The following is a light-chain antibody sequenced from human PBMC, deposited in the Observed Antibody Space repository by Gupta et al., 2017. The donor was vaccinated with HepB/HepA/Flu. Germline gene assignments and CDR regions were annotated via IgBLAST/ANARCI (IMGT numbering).Light chain of an antibody. CDR1: QDISNY. J-gene: IGKJ4*01. Sequence: DIQMTQSRSSLSASVGDRVTITCQASQDISNYLNWYQQKPGKAPKLLIYDASNLETGVPSRFSGSGSGTDFTFTISSLQPEDIATYYCQQYDNLPPRLTFGGGTKVEIK. CDR3: QQYDNLPPRLT. V-gene: IGKV1-33*01. CDR2: DAS.